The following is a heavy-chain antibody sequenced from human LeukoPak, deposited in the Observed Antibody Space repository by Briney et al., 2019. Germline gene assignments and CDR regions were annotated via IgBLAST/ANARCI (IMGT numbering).Heavy chain of an antibody. D-gene: IGHD3-3*01. Sequence: ASVKVSCKASGYTFTSYGISWVRQAPGQGLEWMGWISAYNGNTNYAQKLQGRVTMTTDTSTSTAYMELRSLRSDDTAVYYCARDHPDGFFWSAQTDYWGQGTLVTVSS. CDR1: GYTFTSYG. CDR2: ISAYNGNT. V-gene: IGHV1-18*01. CDR3: ARDHPDGFFWSAQTDY. J-gene: IGHJ4*02.